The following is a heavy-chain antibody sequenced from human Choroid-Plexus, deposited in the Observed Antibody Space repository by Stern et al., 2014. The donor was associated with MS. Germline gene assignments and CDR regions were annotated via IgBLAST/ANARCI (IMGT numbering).Heavy chain of an antibody. J-gene: IGHJ5*02. V-gene: IGHV3-30*18. Sequence: LVESGGGVVQPGRPLRLSCVASGFTLGSCAMHWVRQAPGKGLEWVAGVSYDGSNKYYADSVKVRFTISRDNSQNTLYMQMSSLRPEDTAVYYCAKDRQYLTYFFDHWGQGSLVTVSS. D-gene: IGHD2/OR15-2a*01. CDR1: GFTLGSCA. CDR3: AKDRQYLTYFFDH. CDR2: VSYDGSNK.